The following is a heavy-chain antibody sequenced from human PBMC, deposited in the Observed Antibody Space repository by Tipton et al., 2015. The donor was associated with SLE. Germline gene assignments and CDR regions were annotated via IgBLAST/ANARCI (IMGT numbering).Heavy chain of an antibody. V-gene: IGHV4-59*08. CDR2: IFYTGDA. D-gene: IGHD3-16*01. CDR3: ATHAYSGNSHPALDS. J-gene: IGHJ5*01. Sequence: TLSLTCNVSGGSISVHYWAWIRQPPGKGLESIGYIFYTGDANWDTTYNPPLNNRVTISLDTSKNRFSLNLTSVTAADTAVYYCATHAYSGNSHPALDSWGHGTLVTVSS. CDR1: GGSISVHY.